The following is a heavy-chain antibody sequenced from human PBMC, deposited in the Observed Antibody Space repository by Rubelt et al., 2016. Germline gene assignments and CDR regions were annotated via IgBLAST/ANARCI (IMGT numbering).Heavy chain of an antibody. J-gene: IGHJ4*02. V-gene: IGHV3-33*01. D-gene: IGHD4-11*01. CDR1: GFTFSSYG. Sequence: VQLLESGGGLVQPGGSLRLSCAASGFTFSSYGMHWVRQAPGKGLEWVAVIWYDGSNKYYADSVKGRFTISRDNSKTTLYLQMNSLRAEDTAVYYCARGSTVTTGVFDYWGQGTLVTVSS. CDR3: ARGSTVTTGVFDY. CDR2: IWYDGSNK.